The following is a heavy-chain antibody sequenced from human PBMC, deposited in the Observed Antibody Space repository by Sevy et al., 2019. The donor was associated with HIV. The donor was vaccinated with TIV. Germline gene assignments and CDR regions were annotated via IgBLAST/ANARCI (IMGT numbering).Heavy chain of an antibody. CDR3: ARGGCSTTRCYQVGDWFDP. D-gene: IGHD2-2*01. CDR2: MNQDGSEK. CDR1: GFIFSSYW. Sequence: GGSLRLSCAASGFIFSSYWMSWVRQAPGKGLEWVANMNQDGSEKHYVDSVKGRFSISRDNAKKSLYLQMNNLRPEDKAVYFCARGGCSTTRCYQVGDWFDPWGQGSLVTVSS. J-gene: IGHJ5*02. V-gene: IGHV3-7*01.